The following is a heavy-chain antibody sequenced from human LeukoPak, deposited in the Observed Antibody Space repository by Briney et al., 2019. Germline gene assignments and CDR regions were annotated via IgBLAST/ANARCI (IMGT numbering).Heavy chain of an antibody. CDR1: GYTFTGYY. V-gene: IGHV1-2*02. J-gene: IGHJ6*03. CDR2: INPNSGGT. CDR3: ARLYSSGWRLYYYYMDV. D-gene: IGHD6-19*01. Sequence: ASVKVSCKASGYTFTGYYMHWVRQAPGQGLEWMGWINPNSGGTNYAQKLQGRVTMTTDTSTSTAYMELRSLRSDDTAVYYCARLYSSGWRLYYYYMDVWGKGTTVTISS.